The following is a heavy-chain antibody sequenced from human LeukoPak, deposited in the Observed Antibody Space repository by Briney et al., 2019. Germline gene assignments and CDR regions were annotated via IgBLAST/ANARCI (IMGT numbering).Heavy chain of an antibody. CDR2: IYPGDSDT. V-gene: IGHV5-51*01. D-gene: IGHD1-26*01. CDR3: ARQGSIVQPFDY. J-gene: IGHJ4*02. CDR1: GYSFTSYW. Sequence: GESLKISCQGSGYSFTSYWIAWVRQMPGKGLEWMGIIYPGDSDTRYSPSFQGQVTISVDKSISTAYLQWNSLKASDTAMYYCARQGSIVQPFDYWGQGTLVTVSS.